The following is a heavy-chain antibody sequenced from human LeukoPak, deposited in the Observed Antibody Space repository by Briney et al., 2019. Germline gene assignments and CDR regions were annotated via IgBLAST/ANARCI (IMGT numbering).Heavy chain of an antibody. CDR3: ARGTPDSGQLVFDY. CDR1: GGSISSYY. CDR2: IYYSGST. D-gene: IGHD6-6*01. V-gene: IGHV4-59*01. Sequence: SETLSLTCTVSGGSISSYYWSWIRQPPGKGLEWIGYIYYSGSTNYNPSLRSRVTISVDTSKNQFSLKLSSVTAADTAVYYCARGTPDSGQLVFDYWGQGTLVTVSS. J-gene: IGHJ4*02.